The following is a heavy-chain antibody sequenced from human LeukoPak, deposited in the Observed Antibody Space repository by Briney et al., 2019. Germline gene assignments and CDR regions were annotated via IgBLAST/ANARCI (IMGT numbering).Heavy chain of an antibody. D-gene: IGHD2-8*01. Sequence: GGSLRLSCAASGFTFNDYAMHWVRQAPGKGLEWVSHITWNSDSIHYADSVKGRFTISRDNAKNSLYLQMNCLKTEDTALYYCAKDTSRTGHAGPGEVTNDYGMDVWGQGTTVTVSS. CDR1: GFTFNDYA. CDR2: ITWNSDSI. CDR3: AKDTSRTGHAGPGEVTNDYGMDV. J-gene: IGHJ6*02. V-gene: IGHV3-9*01.